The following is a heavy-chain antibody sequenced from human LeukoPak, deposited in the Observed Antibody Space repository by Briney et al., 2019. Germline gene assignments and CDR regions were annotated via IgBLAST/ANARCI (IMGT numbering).Heavy chain of an antibody. CDR3: ARYYGDYFGRYYYYGMDV. V-gene: IGHV4-59*08. D-gene: IGHD4-17*01. J-gene: IGHJ6*02. CDR2: IYYSGST. CDR1: GCSISSYY. Sequence: PSETLSLTCTVSGCSISSYYWSWIRQPPGKGLEWIGYIYYSGSTNYNPSLKSRVTISVDTSKNQFSLKLSSVTAADTAVYYCARYYGDYFGRYYYYGMDVWGQGTTVTVSS.